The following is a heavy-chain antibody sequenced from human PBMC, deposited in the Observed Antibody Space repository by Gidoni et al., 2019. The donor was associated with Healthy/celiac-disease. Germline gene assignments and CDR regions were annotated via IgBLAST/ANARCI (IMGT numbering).Heavy chain of an antibody. D-gene: IGHD3-10*01. Sequence: DVQLVESGGGLVQPGGSLRLSCAASGFTFSNYWMHWVRQVPGKGPVWVSRINSDGATTTYADSVKGRFTISRHNAENTLFLQMSSLRAEDTAVYYCIRGYGTGSYYTLGYWGQGTLVIVSS. J-gene: IGHJ4*02. V-gene: IGHV3-74*03. CDR3: IRGYGTGSYYTLGY. CDR2: INSDGATT. CDR1: GFTFSNYW.